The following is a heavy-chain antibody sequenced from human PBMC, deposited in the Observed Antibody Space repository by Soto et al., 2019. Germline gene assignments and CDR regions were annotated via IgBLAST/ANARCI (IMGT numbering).Heavy chain of an antibody. CDR3: ARGPTITMIVGAYFDY. Sequence: PGGSLRLSCAASGFTFSSYSMNWVRQAPGKGLEWVSYISSSSSTIYYADSVKGRFTISRDNAKNSLYLQMNSLRDEDTAVYYCARGPTITMIVGAYFDYWGQGTLVTVSS. D-gene: IGHD3-22*01. J-gene: IGHJ4*02. CDR2: ISSSSSTI. V-gene: IGHV3-48*02. CDR1: GFTFSSYS.